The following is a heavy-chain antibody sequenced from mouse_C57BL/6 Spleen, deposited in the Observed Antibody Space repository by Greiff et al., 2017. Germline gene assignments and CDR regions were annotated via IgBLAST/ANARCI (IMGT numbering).Heavy chain of an antibody. J-gene: IGHJ3*01. CDR1: GFTFSDYG. V-gene: IGHV5-17*01. Sequence: EVQVVESGGGLVKPGGSLKLSCAASGFTFSDYGMHWVRQAPEKGLEWVAYISSGSSTIYYADTVKGRFTISRDNAKNTLFLQMTSLRSEDTAMYYCARPLPPFAYWGQGTLVTVSA. CDR2: ISSGSSTI. CDR3: ARPLPPFAY.